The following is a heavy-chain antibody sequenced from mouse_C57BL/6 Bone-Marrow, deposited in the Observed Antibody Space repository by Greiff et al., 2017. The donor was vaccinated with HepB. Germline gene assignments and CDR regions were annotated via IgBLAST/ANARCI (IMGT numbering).Heavy chain of an antibody. V-gene: IGHV1-81*01. D-gene: IGHD2-4*01. Sequence: VQLQQSGAELARPGASVKLSCKASGYTFTSYGISWVKQRTGQGLEWIGEIYPRSGNTYYNEKFKGKATLTADKSSSTAYMELRSLTSEDSAVYFCAARGGLRRAYWGQGTLVTVSA. CDR2: IYPRSGNT. J-gene: IGHJ3*01. CDR3: AARGGLRRAY. CDR1: GYTFTSYG.